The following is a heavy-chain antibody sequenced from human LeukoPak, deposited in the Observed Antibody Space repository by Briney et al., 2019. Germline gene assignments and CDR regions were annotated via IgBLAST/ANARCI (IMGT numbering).Heavy chain of an antibody. D-gene: IGHD1-26*01. CDR2: IYHSGST. Sequence: SETLSLTCTVSGYSISSGYYWGWIRQPPGKGLEWIGGIYHSGSTYYNPSLKSRVTISVDTSKNQFSLKLSSVTAADTAVYYCARGGSYGDYYYYYMDVWGKGTTVTVSS. V-gene: IGHV4-38-2*02. J-gene: IGHJ6*03. CDR3: ARGGSYGDYYYYYMDV. CDR1: GYSISSGYY.